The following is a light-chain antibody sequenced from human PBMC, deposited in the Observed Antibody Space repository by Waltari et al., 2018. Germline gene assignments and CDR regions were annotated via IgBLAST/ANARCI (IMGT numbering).Light chain of an antibody. CDR3: QQYNNWPPSRT. CDR1: QSVSSN. Sequence: EIVMTQSPATLSVSPGERATLSCRASQSVSSNLAWYQQKPGQALRLLIYVASTRATGIPARFSGSGSGTEFTLTISSLQSEDFAFYYYQQYNNWPPSRTFGGGTKVEIK. J-gene: IGKJ4*01. CDR2: VAS. V-gene: IGKV3-15*01.